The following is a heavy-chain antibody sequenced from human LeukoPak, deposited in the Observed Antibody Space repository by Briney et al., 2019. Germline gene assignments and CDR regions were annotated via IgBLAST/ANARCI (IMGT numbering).Heavy chain of an antibody. D-gene: IGHD2-15*01. CDR3: ARPRVLAATTSHAAFYI. CDR2: IFPVDSET. J-gene: IGHJ3*02. CDR1: GYSFTSYW. V-gene: IGHV5-51*01. Sequence: GESLKISCKGSGYSFTSYWIGCVRQMPGESLEWMGNIFPVDSETRYSPSFQGQVTISADKSISTAYLQWSSLKASDTAMYYCARPRVLAATTSHAAFYIWGQGTMVTVSS.